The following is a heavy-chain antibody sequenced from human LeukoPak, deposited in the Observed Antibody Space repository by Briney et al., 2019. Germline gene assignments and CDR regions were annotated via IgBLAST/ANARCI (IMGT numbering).Heavy chain of an antibody. CDR2: ISYDGSNK. CDR3: AKDWGSGYYHIDY. Sequence: PGGSLRLSCAASGFTFSSYAMHWVRQAPGKGLEWVAVISYDGSNKYYADSVKGRFTISRDNSKNTLYLQMNSLRAEDTAVYYCAKDWGSGYYHIDYWGQGTLVTVSS. CDR1: GFTFSSYA. J-gene: IGHJ4*02. D-gene: IGHD3-22*01. V-gene: IGHV3-30-3*01.